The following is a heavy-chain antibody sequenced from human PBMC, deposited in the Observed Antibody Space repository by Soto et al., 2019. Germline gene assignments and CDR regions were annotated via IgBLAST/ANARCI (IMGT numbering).Heavy chain of an antibody. D-gene: IGHD6-13*01. CDR3: ARDRRGSSWPLDY. Sequence: SETLSLTCTVSAGSVSTGGYYWSWIRQPPGKGLEWIGYIYNSGITNYNPSLKSRVTMSVDTSKVQFSLGLSSVTAADTAVYYCARDRRGSSWPLDYWGQGTLVTAPQ. CDR1: AGSVSTGGYY. V-gene: IGHV4-61*08. J-gene: IGHJ4*02. CDR2: IYNSGIT.